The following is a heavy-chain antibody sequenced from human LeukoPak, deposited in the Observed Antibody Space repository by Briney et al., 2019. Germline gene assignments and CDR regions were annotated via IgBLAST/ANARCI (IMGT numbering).Heavy chain of an antibody. CDR1: GGSVSSGSYY. V-gene: IGHV4-39*07. D-gene: IGHD5-18*01. CDR3: ARTTEGGYTYGYFYYYYMDV. CDR2: IYYSGST. Sequence: SETLSLTCTVSGGSVSSGSYYWGWIRQPPGKGLEWIGNIYYSGSTYYNPSLKSRVTISVDTSKNQFSLKLTSVTAADTAVYYCARTTEGGYTYGYFYYYYMDVWGKGTTVTISS. J-gene: IGHJ6*03.